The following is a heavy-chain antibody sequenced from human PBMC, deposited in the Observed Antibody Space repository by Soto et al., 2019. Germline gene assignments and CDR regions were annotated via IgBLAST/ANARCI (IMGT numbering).Heavy chain of an antibody. Sequence: XSVKVSCNASGYPFTSYYMHWVRQAPGQGLEWMGIINPSGGSTSYAQKFQGRVTMTRDTSTSTVYMELSSLRSADTAVYYCARGRELYSGSYYDHDWFDPWGQGTLVTVSS. CDR1: GYPFTSYY. V-gene: IGHV1-46*01. CDR3: ARGRELYSGSYYDHDWFDP. D-gene: IGHD1-26*01. J-gene: IGHJ5*02. CDR2: INPSGGST.